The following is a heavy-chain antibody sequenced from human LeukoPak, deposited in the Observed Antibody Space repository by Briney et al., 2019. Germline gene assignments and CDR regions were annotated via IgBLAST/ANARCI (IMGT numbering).Heavy chain of an antibody. V-gene: IGHV4-34*01. J-gene: IGHJ2*01. CDR3: ARKPYYDFWNGYRYWYFDL. Sequence: SETLSLTCAVYGGCFSGYYWSWIRQPPGKGLEWIGEINHSGSTNYNPSLKSRVTISVDTSKNQFSLKLSSVTAADTAVYYCARKPYYDFWNGYRYWYFDLWGRGTLVTVSS. D-gene: IGHD3-3*01. CDR2: INHSGST. CDR1: GGCFSGYY.